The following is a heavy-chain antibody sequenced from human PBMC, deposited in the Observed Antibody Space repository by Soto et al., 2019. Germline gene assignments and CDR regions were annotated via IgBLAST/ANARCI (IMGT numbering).Heavy chain of an antibody. CDR1: AGSISSSSNY. V-gene: IGHV4-39*01. J-gene: IGHJ4*02. Sequence: SETLSLTCTVSAGSISSSSNYRGWIRQPPGKGMEWIGSIYFDGTTHYNPSLKSRVTISVDPSKNQFSLKLSSVTAADTAVYYCARTPHPSGGSLVLDYWGQGTLVTVSS. CDR2: IYFDGTT. CDR3: ARTPHPSGGSLVLDY. D-gene: IGHD2-15*01.